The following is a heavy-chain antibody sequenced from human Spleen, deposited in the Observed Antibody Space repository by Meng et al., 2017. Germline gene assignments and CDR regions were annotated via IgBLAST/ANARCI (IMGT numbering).Heavy chain of an antibody. CDR1: GGSMSSYS. CDR2: IYYSGTT. V-gene: IGHV4-59*01. Sequence: GSLRLSCTVSGGSMSSYSWSWIRQPPGKGLEWIGYIYYSGTTNYNPSLKSRVTISVDTSKKQFSLKLSSITAADTAVYYCATGSRGLLDAFDIWGQGTMVTVSS. D-gene: IGHD6-13*01. CDR3: ATGSRGLLDAFDI. J-gene: IGHJ3*02.